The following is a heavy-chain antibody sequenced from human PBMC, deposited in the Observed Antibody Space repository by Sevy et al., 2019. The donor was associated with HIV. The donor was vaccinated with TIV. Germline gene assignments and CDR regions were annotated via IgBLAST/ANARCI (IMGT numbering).Heavy chain of an antibody. V-gene: IGHV3-21*01. J-gene: IGHJ6*02. Sequence: GESLKISCAASGFTFSSYSMNWVRQAPGKGLEWVSSISSSSSYIYYADSVKGRFTISRDNAKNSLYLQMNSLRAEDTAVYYCARDGTGAGYYGMDVWGQGTTVTVSS. D-gene: IGHD1-26*01. CDR3: ARDGTGAGYYGMDV. CDR1: GFTFSSYS. CDR2: ISSSSSYI.